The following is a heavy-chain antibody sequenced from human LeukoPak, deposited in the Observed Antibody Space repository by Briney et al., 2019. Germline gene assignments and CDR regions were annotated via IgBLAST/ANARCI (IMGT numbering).Heavy chain of an antibody. CDR3: ARGRRQYYYYYYGMDV. V-gene: IGHV4-34*01. Sequence: PSETLSLTCADYGGSFSGYYWSWIRQPPGKGLEWIGEINHSGSTNYNPSLKSRVTISVDTSKNQFSLKLSSVTAADTAVYYCARGRRQYYYYYYGMDVWGQGTTVTVSS. J-gene: IGHJ6*02. CDR1: GGSFSGYY. CDR2: INHSGST.